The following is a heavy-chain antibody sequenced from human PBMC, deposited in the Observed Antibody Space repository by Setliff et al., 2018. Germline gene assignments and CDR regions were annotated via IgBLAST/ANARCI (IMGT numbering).Heavy chain of an antibody. CDR2: IRVYDGYT. CDR1: GYMFTTYG. Sequence: ASVKVSCKTSGYMFTTYGISWVRQDPGQGLEWMGWIRVYDGYTDYAQKLQGRVTLTTDTPTTTAYMDLRGLRSDDTAVYYCARTPPNRGLSNGWYVDYWGQGALVTVSS. J-gene: IGHJ4*02. CDR3: ARTPPNRGLSNGWYVDY. V-gene: IGHV1-18*01. D-gene: IGHD6-19*01.